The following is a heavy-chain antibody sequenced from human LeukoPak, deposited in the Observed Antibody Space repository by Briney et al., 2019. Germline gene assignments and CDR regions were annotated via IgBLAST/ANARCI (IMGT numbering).Heavy chain of an antibody. Sequence: ASMTVSCKASGYTFTAYYMHWLRQAPGQGLQWMGWINPNSGDPNYAQTFQGRVTMTRDTSISTAYMQLNSLRSDDTAVYYCARGGDGNRRDFDYWGQGTLVTVSS. V-gene: IGHV1-2*02. D-gene: IGHD5-24*01. CDR2: INPNSGDP. CDR1: GYTFTAYY. J-gene: IGHJ4*02. CDR3: ARGGDGNRRDFDY.